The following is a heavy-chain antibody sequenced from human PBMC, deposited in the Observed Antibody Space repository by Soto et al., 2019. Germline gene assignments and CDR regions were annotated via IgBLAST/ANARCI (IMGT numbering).Heavy chain of an antibody. J-gene: IGHJ6*02. D-gene: IGHD5-18*01. V-gene: IGHV5-10-1*01. CDR2: IDPSDSYT. CDR1: GDGVSGDL. CDR3: PRTSMQSRGHRYGHGGMDV. Sequence: REAPKNSLEGCGDGVSGDLVSGVRQMPREGLGWMGRIDPSDSYTNYSPSFQGHVTISADKSISTAYLQWSSLKASDTAMYYCPRTSMQSRGHRYGHGGMDVWGQGTTVTVSS.